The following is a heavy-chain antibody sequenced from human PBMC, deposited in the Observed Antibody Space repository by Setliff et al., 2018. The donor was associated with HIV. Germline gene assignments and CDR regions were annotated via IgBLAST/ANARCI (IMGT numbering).Heavy chain of an antibody. D-gene: IGHD1-26*01. V-gene: IGHV3-74*01. CDR1: GFTFNSYW. J-gene: IGHJ3*02. CDR3: VREFVAGGRSHAAFDI. CDR2: IKSDGRVT. Sequence: PGGSLRLSCAASGFTFNSYWMHWVRQAPGKGLVWVSHIKSDGRVTRYADSVKGRFTISRDNAKNTLYLQMNGLRVEDTAVYYCVREFVAGGRSHAAFDIWGQGTMVTVSS.